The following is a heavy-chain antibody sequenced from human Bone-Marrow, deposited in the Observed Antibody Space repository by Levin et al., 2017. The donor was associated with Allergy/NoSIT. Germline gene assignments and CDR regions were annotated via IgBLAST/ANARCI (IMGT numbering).Heavy chain of an antibody. V-gene: IGHV4-59*08. Sequence: SQTLSLTCTVSGGSISTNYWSWIRQPPGKGLEWIGYIYYTGSATYNPSLNSRVAISMDTSNNQFSLRLRSVTATDTAVYYCARRGAAAAGTSGWLDPWGQGTLVTVSS. CDR1: GGSISTNY. J-gene: IGHJ5*02. D-gene: IGHD6-13*01. CDR2: IYYTGSA. CDR3: ARRGAAAAGTSGWLDP.